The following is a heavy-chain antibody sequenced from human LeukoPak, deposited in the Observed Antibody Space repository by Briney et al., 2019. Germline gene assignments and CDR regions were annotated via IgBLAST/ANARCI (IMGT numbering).Heavy chain of an antibody. Sequence: PGGSLRHSCAASGFTFSSYALSWVRQAPGKGLECVSAISGSGGSTYSADSLKGRFTISRDNSKNTLYLQINSLRTDDTAVFYCARGGLGSAFDNWGQGTLVTVSS. CDR2: ISGSGGST. D-gene: IGHD6-19*01. J-gene: IGHJ4*02. CDR1: GFTFSSYA. CDR3: ARGGLGSAFDN. V-gene: IGHV3-23*01.